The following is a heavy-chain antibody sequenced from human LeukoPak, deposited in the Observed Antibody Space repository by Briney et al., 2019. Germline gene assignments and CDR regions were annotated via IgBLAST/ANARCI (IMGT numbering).Heavy chain of an antibody. V-gene: IGHV1-2*02. J-gene: IGHJ4*02. Sequence: ASVKVSCKASGYTFTSYGISWVRQAPGQGLEWMGWINPNSGGTNYAQKFQGRVTMTRDTSISTAYMELSGLRSDDTAVYYCARPRRGTVVTPIDYWGQGTLVTVSS. D-gene: IGHD4-23*01. CDR3: ARPRRGTVVTPIDY. CDR1: GYTFTSYG. CDR2: INPNSGGT.